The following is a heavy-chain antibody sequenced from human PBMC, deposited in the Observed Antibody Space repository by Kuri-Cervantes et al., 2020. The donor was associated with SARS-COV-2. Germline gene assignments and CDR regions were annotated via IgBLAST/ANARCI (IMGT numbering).Heavy chain of an antibody. CDR1: GFTFSSYG. Sequence: GESLKISCAASGFTFSSYGMHWVRQAPGKGLEWVAVIWYDGSNKYYADSVKGRFTISRDNSKNTLYLQMNSLRAEDTAVYYCARDLVVSSGWVYYMDVWGKGTTVTVSS. V-gene: IGHV3-33*01. D-gene: IGHD6-19*01. CDR2: IWYDGSNK. J-gene: IGHJ6*03. CDR3: ARDLVVSSGWVYYMDV.